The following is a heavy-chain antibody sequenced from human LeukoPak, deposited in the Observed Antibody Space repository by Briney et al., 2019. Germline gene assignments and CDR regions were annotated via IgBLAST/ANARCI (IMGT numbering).Heavy chain of an antibody. V-gene: IGHV3-49*04. J-gene: IGHJ4*02. Sequence: GGSLRLSCRGSGFTFGDYGISWVRQAPGKGLEWVSFIRSKAFGGTTEYAASVEGRFTISRDDSNALAYLQMNSLKTEDTGIYYCATTMIITGYFGYWGQGIPVTVSS. CDR3: ATTMIITGYFGY. CDR2: IRSKAFGGTT. D-gene: IGHD3-22*01. CDR1: GFTFGDYG.